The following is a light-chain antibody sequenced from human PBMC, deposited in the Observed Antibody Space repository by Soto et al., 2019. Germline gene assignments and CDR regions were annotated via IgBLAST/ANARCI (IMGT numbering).Light chain of an antibody. V-gene: IGKV1-5*01. CDR1: QSISSW. Sequence: DIQMTQSPSTLSASVGDRVTITCRASQSISSWLAWYQQKPGKAPKLLIYTASTLQSGVPSRFSGSGSGTEFTLTISSLQPEDFATYYCQQLNSPPRTFGQGTKVDIK. CDR3: QQLNSPPRT. CDR2: TAS. J-gene: IGKJ1*01.